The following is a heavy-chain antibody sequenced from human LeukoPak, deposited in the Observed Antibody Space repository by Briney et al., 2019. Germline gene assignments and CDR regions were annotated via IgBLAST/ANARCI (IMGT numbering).Heavy chain of an antibody. CDR2: IWYDGSNK. Sequence: GGSLRLSCAASGFTFSSYGMHWVRQAPGKGLEWVAVIWYDGSNKYYADSVKGRFTISRDKSKNTLYLQMNSLRAEDTAVYYCARVPDFWSDYYYYGMDVWGQGTTVTVSS. V-gene: IGHV3-33*01. CDR3: ARVPDFWSDYYYYGMDV. J-gene: IGHJ6*02. CDR1: GFTFSSYG. D-gene: IGHD3-3*01.